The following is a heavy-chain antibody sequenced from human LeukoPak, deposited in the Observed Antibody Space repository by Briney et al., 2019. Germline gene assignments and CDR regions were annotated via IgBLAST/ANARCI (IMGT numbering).Heavy chain of an antibody. D-gene: IGHD2-15*01. CDR2: IYYSGST. Sequence: SETLSLTCTVSGGSISSSSYYWGWIRQPPGKGLEWIGSIYYSGSTYYNPSLKSRVTISVDTSKNQFSLKLSSVTAADTAVYYCARICSGGSCYDYYYYGMDVWGQGTTVTVSS. J-gene: IGHJ6*02. CDR3: ARICSGGSCYDYYYYGMDV. V-gene: IGHV4-39*01. CDR1: GGSISSSSYY.